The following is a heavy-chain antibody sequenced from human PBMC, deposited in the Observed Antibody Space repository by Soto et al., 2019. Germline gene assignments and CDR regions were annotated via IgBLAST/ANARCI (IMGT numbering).Heavy chain of an antibody. D-gene: IGHD1-1*01. J-gene: IGHJ3*02. CDR1: GGTFSSYA. Sequence: ASVKVSCKASGGTFSSYAISWVRQAPGQGLEWMGWISAYNGNTNYAQKLQGRVTMTTDTSTSTAYMELRSLRSDDTAVYYCARNLRYDAFDIWGQGTMVTVSS. V-gene: IGHV1-18*01. CDR3: ARNLRYDAFDI. CDR2: ISAYNGNT.